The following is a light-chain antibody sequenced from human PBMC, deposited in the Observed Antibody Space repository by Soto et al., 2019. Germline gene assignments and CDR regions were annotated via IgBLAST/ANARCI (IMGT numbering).Light chain of an antibody. CDR3: QQDGTSPRT. J-gene: IGKJ1*01. CDR2: GVS. V-gene: IGKV3-20*01. Sequence: EIVLTQSPGTLSLSPGGRATLSCRASQSVRSSYLAWYQQKLGQAPRLLIYGVSNRATGIPDRFSGSGSGTDFTLTISRLESEDFAVYYCQQDGTSPRTFGQGTKVEIK. CDR1: QSVRSSY.